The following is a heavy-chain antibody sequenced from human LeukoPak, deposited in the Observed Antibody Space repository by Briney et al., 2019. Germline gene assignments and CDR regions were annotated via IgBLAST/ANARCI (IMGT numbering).Heavy chain of an antibody. Sequence: GGSLRLSCAASGFTFSSYAMSWVRQAPGKGLEWVSAISGSGGSTYYADSVKGRFTISRDNSKNTLYLQMNSLRAEDTAVYYCAKDIGRGYVWGSYRYEPYYFDYWGQGTLVTVSS. V-gene: IGHV3-23*01. CDR1: GFTFSSYA. J-gene: IGHJ4*02. D-gene: IGHD3-16*02. CDR2: ISGSGGST. CDR3: AKDIGRGYVWGSYRYEPYYFDY.